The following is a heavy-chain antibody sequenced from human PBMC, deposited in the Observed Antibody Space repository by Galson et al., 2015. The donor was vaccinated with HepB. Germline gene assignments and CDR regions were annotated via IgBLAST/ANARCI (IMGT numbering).Heavy chain of an antibody. CDR3: ARNPRSGWYAIFDY. Sequence: FLRLSCAASGFTVSSNYMSWVRQAPGKGLEWVSVIYSSGNTYYADSVKGRFTISRDNSKNTLYLQMNSLRAEDTAIYYCARNPRSGWYAIFDYWGQGALVTVSS. V-gene: IGHV3-66*01. J-gene: IGHJ4*02. CDR2: IYSSGNT. D-gene: IGHD6-19*01. CDR1: GFTVSSNY.